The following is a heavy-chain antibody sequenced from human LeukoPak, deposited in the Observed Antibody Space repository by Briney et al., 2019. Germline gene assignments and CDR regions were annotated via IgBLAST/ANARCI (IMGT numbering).Heavy chain of an antibody. Sequence: PGGALRLSCGASGFTFSTYSVNRVRQAPGEGVEGVSYISSGSSAVYYADSVKGRFTISRDNAKDSLYLQMNSLRDEDTAVYYCAGDQDYAFDYWGQGTLVTVSS. CDR3: AGDQDYAFDY. D-gene: IGHD4-17*01. CDR2: ISSGSSAV. V-gene: IGHV3-48*02. CDR1: GFTFSTYS. J-gene: IGHJ4*02.